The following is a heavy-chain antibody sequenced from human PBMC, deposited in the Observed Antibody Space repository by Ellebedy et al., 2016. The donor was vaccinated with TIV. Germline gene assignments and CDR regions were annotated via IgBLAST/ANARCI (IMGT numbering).Heavy chain of an antibody. V-gene: IGHV3-21*01. J-gene: IGHJ6*03. CDR3: ARFSRGAPFVDYLYYRDG. CDR2: ISTISDDV. CDR1: GFAFGGFG. Sequence: PGGSLRLSCAASGFAFGGFGMNGVRQAPGKGLEWVSSISTISDDVPHADSVKGRFTISRDNAKNSIYLQMNNLRPEDTAVYYCARFSRGAPFVDYLYYRDGWGKGTAVTVSS. D-gene: IGHD2-15*01.